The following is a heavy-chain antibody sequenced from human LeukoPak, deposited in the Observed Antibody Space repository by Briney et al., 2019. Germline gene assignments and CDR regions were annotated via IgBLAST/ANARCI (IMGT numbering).Heavy chain of an antibody. V-gene: IGHV3-74*01. J-gene: IGHJ6*03. D-gene: IGHD3-9*01. Sequence: GGSLRLSCAASGFTFSSYWMHWVRQAPGKGLVWVSRINSDGSSTSYADSVKGRFTISRYNAKNTLYLQMNSLGAEDTAVYYCARDPYYDFLTDPYYYYYYYIAVWGKGTTVTISS. CDR2: INSDGSST. CDR1: GFTFSSYW. CDR3: ARDPYYDFLTDPYYYYYYYIAV.